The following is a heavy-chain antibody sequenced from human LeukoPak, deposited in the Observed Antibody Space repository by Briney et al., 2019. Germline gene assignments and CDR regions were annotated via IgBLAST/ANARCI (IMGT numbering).Heavy chain of an antibody. CDR1: GFTFSSYG. CDR2: ICYDGSKK. CDR3: ARDGGDGYNPFFFYFDY. V-gene: IGHV3-33*01. Sequence: GGSLRLSCAASGFTFSSYGMQWVRQAPGKGLEWVAVICYDGSKKYYADSVKGRFTISRDNSKNTLYLQMNSLRAEDTAVYYCARDGGDGYNPFFFYFDYWGQGTLVTVSS. J-gene: IGHJ4*02. D-gene: IGHD5-24*01.